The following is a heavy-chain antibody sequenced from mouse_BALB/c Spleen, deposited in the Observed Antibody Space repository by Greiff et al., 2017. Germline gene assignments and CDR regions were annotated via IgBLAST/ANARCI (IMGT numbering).Heavy chain of an antibody. CDR3: ARGTTVVATRGYFDY. J-gene: IGHJ2*01. D-gene: IGHD1-1*01. V-gene: IGHV1-14*01. CDR2: INPYNDGT. Sequence: EVKLMESGPELVKPGASVKMSCKASGYTFTSYVMHWVKQKPGQGLEWIGYINPYNDGTKYNEKFKGKATLTSDKSSSTAYMELSSLTSEDSAVYYCARGTTVVATRGYFDYWGQGTTLTVSS. CDR1: GYTFTSYV.